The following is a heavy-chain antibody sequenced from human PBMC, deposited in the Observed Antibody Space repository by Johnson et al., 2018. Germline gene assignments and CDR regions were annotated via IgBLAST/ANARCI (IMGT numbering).Heavy chain of an antibody. Sequence: QDQLVQSGGDLVKPGGSLRLSCAASGFSFSTYNMNWVRQAPGNGLEWVAVIWYDGRNKKYADSVKGRFIISRDNSKNTLYLQMNSLRAEDMAVYYCARSIYDSSGWVYYWGQGILVTVSS. D-gene: IGHD3-22*01. CDR2: IWYDGRNK. V-gene: IGHV3-33*08. J-gene: IGHJ4*02. CDR3: ARSIYDSSGWVYY. CDR1: GFSFSTYN.